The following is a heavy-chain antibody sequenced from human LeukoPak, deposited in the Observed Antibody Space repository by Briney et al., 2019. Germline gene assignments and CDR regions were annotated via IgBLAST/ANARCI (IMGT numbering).Heavy chain of an antibody. CDR2: IWYDGSNK. V-gene: IGHV3-33*01. CDR3: ARDLTVTTSGNWSDP. J-gene: IGHJ5*02. D-gene: IGHD4-17*01. Sequence: GGSLRLPCAASGFTFSSYGMHWVRQAPGKGLEWVAVIWYDGSNKYYADSVKGRFTISRDNSKNTLYLQMNSLRAEDTAVYYCARDLTVTTSGNWSDPWGRGTLVTVSS. CDR1: GFTFSSYG.